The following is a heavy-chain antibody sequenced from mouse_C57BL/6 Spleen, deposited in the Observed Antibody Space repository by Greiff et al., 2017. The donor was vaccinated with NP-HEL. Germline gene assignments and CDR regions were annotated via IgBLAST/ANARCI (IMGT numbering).Heavy chain of an antibody. Sequence: VQLQQSGPELVKPGASVKISCKASGYAFSSSWMNWVKQRPGKGLEWIGRIYPGDGDTNYNGKFKGKATLTADKSSSTAYMQLSSLTSEDSAVYFCAREPTLYRCYYFDYWGQGTTLTVSS. CDR3: AREPTLYRCYYFDY. CDR1: GYAFSSSW. V-gene: IGHV1-82*01. CDR2: IYPGDGDT. D-gene: IGHD2-1*01. J-gene: IGHJ2*01.